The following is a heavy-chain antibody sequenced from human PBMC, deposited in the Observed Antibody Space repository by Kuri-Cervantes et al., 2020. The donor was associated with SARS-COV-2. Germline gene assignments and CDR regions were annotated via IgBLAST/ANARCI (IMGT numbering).Heavy chain of an antibody. CDR2: ISSSSSYI. Sequence: GESLKISCAASGFTFSSYSMNWVRQAPGKGLEWVSSISSSSSYIYYADSVKGRFTISRDNAKNSLYLQMNSLRAEDTAVYYCARDLSQLLYFDYWGQGTLVTVSS. CDR1: GFTFSSYS. J-gene: IGHJ4*02. D-gene: IGHD2-2*01. V-gene: IGHV3-21*01. CDR3: ARDLSQLLYFDY.